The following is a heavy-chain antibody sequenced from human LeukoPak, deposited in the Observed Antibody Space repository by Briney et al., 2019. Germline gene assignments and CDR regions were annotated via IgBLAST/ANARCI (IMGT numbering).Heavy chain of an antibody. CDR1: GFTFRIYA. D-gene: IGHD1-26*01. CDR2: ISYDGSNK. Sequence: GRSLRLSCEASGFTFRIYAMHWVRQAPGKGLEWVAVISYDGSNKYYKDAVKGRFTISRDNSKNTLYLQMNSLRAEDTAVYYCARGLGGSYKSSYETDAFDIWGQGTMVTVSS. CDR3: ARGLGGSYKSSYETDAFDI. V-gene: IGHV3-30-3*01. J-gene: IGHJ3*02.